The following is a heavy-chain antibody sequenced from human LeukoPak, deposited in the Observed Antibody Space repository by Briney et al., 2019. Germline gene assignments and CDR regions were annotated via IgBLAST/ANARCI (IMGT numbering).Heavy chain of an antibody. CDR1: GFTFSSYW. J-gene: IGHJ6*03. CDR3: ARDYDILTEGDYSYYYMDV. CDR2: IKQDGSEK. V-gene: IGHV3-7*01. D-gene: IGHD3-9*01. Sequence: GGSLRLSCAASGFTFSSYWMSWVRQAPGKGLEWVANIKQDGSEKYYVDSVKGRFTISRDNAKNSLYLQMNSLRAEDTAVYYCARDYDILTEGDYSYYYMDVWGKGTTVTVSS.